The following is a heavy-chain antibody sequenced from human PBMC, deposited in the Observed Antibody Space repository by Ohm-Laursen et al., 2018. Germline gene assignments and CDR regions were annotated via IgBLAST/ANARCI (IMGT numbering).Heavy chain of an antibody. CDR2: IYYTGST. CDR1: GGSVSSGTYY. Sequence: TLSLTCAVSGGSVSSGTYYWSWIRQPPGKGLEWIGYIYYTGSTKYNPSLKSRVTIAADTSKNQFSLKLNSVTAADTAVYYCARALTYYYEKPEFWIDSWGQGTLVTVSS. D-gene: IGHD3-22*01. J-gene: IGHJ5*01. V-gene: IGHV4-61*01. CDR3: ARALTYYYEKPEFWIDS.